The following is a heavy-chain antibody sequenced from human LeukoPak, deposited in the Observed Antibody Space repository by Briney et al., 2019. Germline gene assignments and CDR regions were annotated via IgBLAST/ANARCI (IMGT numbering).Heavy chain of an antibody. Sequence: AGSLALSSAASGFTFSSYSMNWVRQAPGKGLEWVSSISSSSSYIYHADSVKGRFTISRDNAKNSLYLQMNSLRAEDTAVYYCARDRHHRFGELFPWGQGT. V-gene: IGHV3-21*01. J-gene: IGHJ4*02. CDR1: GFTFSSYS. D-gene: IGHD3-10*01. CDR3: ARDRHHRFGELFP. CDR2: ISSSSSYI.